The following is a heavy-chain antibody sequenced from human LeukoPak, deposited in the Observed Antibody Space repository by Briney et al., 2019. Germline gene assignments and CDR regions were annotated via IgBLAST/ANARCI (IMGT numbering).Heavy chain of an antibody. V-gene: IGHV3-64*01. CDR1: GFTFSSYA. J-gene: IGHJ4*02. CDR3: ARDGDYDILTGYYTRFDY. Sequence: GRSLRLSCAASGFTFSSYAMHWVRQAPGKGLEYVSAISSNGGSTYYANSVKGRFTISRDNSKNTLYLQMGSLRAEDMAVYYRARDGDYDILTGYYTRFDYWGQGTLVTVSS. D-gene: IGHD3-9*01. CDR2: ISSNGGST.